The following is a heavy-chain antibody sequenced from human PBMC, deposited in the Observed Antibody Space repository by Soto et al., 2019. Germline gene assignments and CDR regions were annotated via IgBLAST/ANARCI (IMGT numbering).Heavy chain of an antibody. CDR1: GYTFTGYY. J-gene: IGHJ5*02. Sequence: ASVKVSCKASGYTFTGYYMHWVRQAPGQGLEWMGWINPNSGGTNYAQKFQGRVTMTRDTSISTAYMELSRLRSDDTAVYYCARAWGGSTYYYDSSGLHHWGHGTPVTVYS. V-gene: IGHV1-2*02. D-gene: IGHD3-22*01. CDR3: ARAWGGSTYYYDSSGLHH. CDR2: INPNSGGT.